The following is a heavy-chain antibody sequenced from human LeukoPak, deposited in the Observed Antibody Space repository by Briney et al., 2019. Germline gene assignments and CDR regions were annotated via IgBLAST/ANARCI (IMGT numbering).Heavy chain of an antibody. Sequence: SETLSLTCTVSGGSISSYYWGWIRQPPGKGLEWIGSIYYSGSTYYNPSLKSRVTISVDTSKNQFSLKLSSVTAADTAVYYCARLRYSGYVWAFDIWGQGTMVTVSS. CDR3: ARLRYSGYVWAFDI. V-gene: IGHV4-39*01. CDR2: IYYSGST. CDR1: GGSISSYY. D-gene: IGHD5-12*01. J-gene: IGHJ3*02.